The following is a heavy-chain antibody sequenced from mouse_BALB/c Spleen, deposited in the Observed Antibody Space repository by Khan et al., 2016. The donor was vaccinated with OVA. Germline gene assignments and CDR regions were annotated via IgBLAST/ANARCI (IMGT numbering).Heavy chain of an antibody. V-gene: IGHV1-4*01. Sequence: VQLQQSGAELARPGASVKMSCKASGYTFTSNTIHWVKQRPGQGLEWIGYINPGSSYTTYNQKFTDKATLTADKSSNTAYIQLISLTSEDSAVYYCARRTTGYALDYWGQGTSGTVSS. CDR3: ARRTTGYALDY. CDR2: INPGSSYT. J-gene: IGHJ4*01. D-gene: IGHD2-14*01. CDR1: GYTFTSNT.